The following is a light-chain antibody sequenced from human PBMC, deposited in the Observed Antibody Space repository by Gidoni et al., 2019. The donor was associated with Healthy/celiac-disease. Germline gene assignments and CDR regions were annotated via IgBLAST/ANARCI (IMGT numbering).Light chain of an antibody. J-gene: IGKJ2*01. CDR1: QSISSY. V-gene: IGKV1-39*01. Sequence: DIQITPSPSSLSASVGDRVTITCRASQSISSYLNWYQQKPGKAPKLLIYAASSLQSGVPSRLSGSGSGTDFTRTISSLQPEDFATYDCQQSYSTPCTFGQXTKLEIK. CDR2: AAS. CDR3: QQSYSTPCT.